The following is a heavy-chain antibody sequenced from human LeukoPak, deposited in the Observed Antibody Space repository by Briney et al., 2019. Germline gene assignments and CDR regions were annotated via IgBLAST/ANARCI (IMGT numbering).Heavy chain of an antibody. Sequence: PGGSLRLSCAASGFTFSSYGMHWVRQAPGKGLEWVAFIRYDGSNKYCADSVKGRFTISRDNSKNTLYLQMNSLRAEDTAVYYCAKDQHPTYYDILTGYPFDYWGQGTLVTVSS. V-gene: IGHV3-30*02. CDR2: IRYDGSNK. CDR1: GFTFSSYG. J-gene: IGHJ4*02. CDR3: AKDQHPTYYDILTGYPFDY. D-gene: IGHD3-9*01.